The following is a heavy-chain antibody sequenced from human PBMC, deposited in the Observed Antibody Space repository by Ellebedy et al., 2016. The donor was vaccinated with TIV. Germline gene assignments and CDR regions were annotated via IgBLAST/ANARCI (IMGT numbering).Heavy chain of an antibody. D-gene: IGHD6-19*01. Sequence: PGGSLRLSCAASGFTFNSYAMHWVRQAPGKGLEWVAVISHDGGSQYYADSVKGRFTVSRDNSMTTVYLEMNSLRAEDTALYYCARDLDKSSGWYGGAAYWGQGTQVTVSS. V-gene: IGHV3-30-3*01. J-gene: IGHJ4*02. CDR2: ISHDGGSQ. CDR3: ARDLDKSSGWYGGAAY. CDR1: GFTFNSYA.